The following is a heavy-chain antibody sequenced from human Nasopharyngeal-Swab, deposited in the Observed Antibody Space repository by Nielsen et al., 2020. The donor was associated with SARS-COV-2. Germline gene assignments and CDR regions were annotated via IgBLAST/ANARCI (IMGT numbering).Heavy chain of an antibody. D-gene: IGHD1-26*01. CDR1: GYTLTSYY. V-gene: IGHV1-46*01. Sequence: ASVKVSCKASGYTLTSYYMYWVRQAPGQGLEWMGIINPISGATNYAHNFQGRVTMTRDTSSSTVYMELSSLRSEDTAVYYCARGNGYSGSYYWFDPWGQGTLVTVSS. J-gene: IGHJ5*02. CDR2: INPISGAT. CDR3: ARGNGYSGSYYWFDP.